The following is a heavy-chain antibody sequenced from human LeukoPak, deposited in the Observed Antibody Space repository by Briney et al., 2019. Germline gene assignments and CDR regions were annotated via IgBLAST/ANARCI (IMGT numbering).Heavy chain of an antibody. J-gene: IGHJ4*02. D-gene: IGHD2-2*02. CDR1: GFTFSSYG. CDR2: IWYDGSNK. CDR3: AKVSPMGYCTSTSCYIDY. V-gene: IGHV3-33*06. Sequence: PGGSLRLSCAASGFTFSSYGTHWVRQAPGKGLEWVAVIWYDGSNKYYADSVKGRFTISRDNSKNTLYLQMNSLRAEDTAVYYCAKVSPMGYCTSTSCYIDYWGQGTLVTVSS.